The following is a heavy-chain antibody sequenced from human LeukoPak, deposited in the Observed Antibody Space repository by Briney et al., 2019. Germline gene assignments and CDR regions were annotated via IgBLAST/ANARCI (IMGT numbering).Heavy chain of an antibody. CDR1: GGSIRSGGYY. J-gene: IGHJ3*02. CDR2: IYYSGST. V-gene: IGHV4-31*03. Sequence: SETLSLTCTVSGGSIRSGGYYWSWIRQHPGKGLEWIGYIYYSGSTNYNPSLKSRVTISVDTSKNQFSLKLSSVTAADTAVYYCAGRVPVVVTAIPDDAFDIWGQGTMVTVSS. D-gene: IGHD2-21*02. CDR3: AGRVPVVVTAIPDDAFDI.